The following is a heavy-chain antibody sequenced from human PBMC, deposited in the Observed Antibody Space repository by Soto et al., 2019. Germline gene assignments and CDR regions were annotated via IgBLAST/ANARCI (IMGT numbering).Heavy chain of an antibody. J-gene: IGHJ5*01. D-gene: IGHD3-3*01. V-gene: IGHV2-5*02. CDR3: ARSLWRGYKAWFDS. CDR1: GFSLTTSGEG. Sequence: QIALKESGPTRVKPTQTLILTCTFSGFSLTTSGEGVGWIRQTPGKALEWLALIYWDDDRRYSPSLTTRLTVNKDTSKTPVVLTLTNMDPMDTGTYFCARSLWRGYKAWFDSWGQGTLVTVSS. CDR2: IYWDDDR.